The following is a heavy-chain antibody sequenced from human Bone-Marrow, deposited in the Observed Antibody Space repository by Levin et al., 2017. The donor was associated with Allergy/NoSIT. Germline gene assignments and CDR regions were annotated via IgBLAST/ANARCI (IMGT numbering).Heavy chain of an antibody. CDR3: AKTLGYCSDITCRGYYYYMDG. CDR1: GFTFSSYA. CDR2: ISGSGGST. Sequence: QASETLSLTCAASGFTFSSYAMTWVRQAPGKGLQWVSGISGSGGSTYYADFARGRFTVSRDNSKNTLYLQSSSLSAEDTAVYYCAKTLGYCSDITCRGYYYYMDGWGKGTTVTVSS. J-gene: IGHJ6*03. D-gene: IGHD2-15*01. V-gene: IGHV3-23*01.